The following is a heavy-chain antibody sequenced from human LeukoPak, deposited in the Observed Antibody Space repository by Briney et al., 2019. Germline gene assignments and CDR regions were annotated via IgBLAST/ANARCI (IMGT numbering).Heavy chain of an antibody. CDR1: GFTFSSYG. Sequence: AGGSLRLSCAASGFTFSSYGMHWVRQAPGKGLEWVAFIRYDGSNKYYADSVKGRFTISRDNSKNTLYLQMNSLRAEDTAVYYCAKEPDANPKAYNDYWGQGTLVTVSS. CDR3: AKEPDANPKAYNDY. V-gene: IGHV3-30*02. CDR2: IRYDGSNK. J-gene: IGHJ4*02. D-gene: IGHD4/OR15-4a*01.